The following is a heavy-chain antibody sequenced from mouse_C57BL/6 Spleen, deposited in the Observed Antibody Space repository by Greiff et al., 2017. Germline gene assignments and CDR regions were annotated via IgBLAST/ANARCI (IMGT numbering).Heavy chain of an antibody. CDR1: GFTFSDYG. D-gene: IGHD1-1*01. V-gene: IGHV5-17*01. CDR2: ISSGSSTI. CDR3: ARRSNYWYFDV. Sequence: EVQLVESGGGLVKPGGSLKLSCAASGFTFSDYGMHWVRQAPEKGLEWVAYISSGSSTIYYADKVKGRFTISRDNAKNTLFLQMTSLRSEDTAMYYCARRSNYWYFDVWGTGTTVTVSS. J-gene: IGHJ1*03.